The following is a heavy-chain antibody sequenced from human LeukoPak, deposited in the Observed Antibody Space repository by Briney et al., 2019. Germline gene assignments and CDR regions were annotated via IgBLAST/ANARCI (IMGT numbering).Heavy chain of an antibody. Sequence: GGSLRLSCAASGFTFSSYAMHRVRQAPGKGLEYVSAISSNGGSTYYANSVKGRFTISRDNSKNTLYLQMGSLRAEDMAVYYCARVGRSGSYFDYWGQGTLVTVSS. CDR2: ISSNGGST. CDR3: ARVGRSGSYFDY. V-gene: IGHV3-64*01. CDR1: GFTFSSYA. D-gene: IGHD1-26*01. J-gene: IGHJ4*02.